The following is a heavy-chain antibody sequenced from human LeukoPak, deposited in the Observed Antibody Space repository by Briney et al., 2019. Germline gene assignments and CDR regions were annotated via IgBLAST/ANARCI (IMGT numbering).Heavy chain of an antibody. CDR1: GGTFSSYA. J-gene: IGHJ5*02. Sequence: SVKVSCKASGGTFSSYAISWVRQAPGQGLEWMGRIIPIFGTANYAQKFQGRVTITTDESTSTAYMELSSLRFEDTAVYYCARLAQRITIFGVVPGGWFDPWGQGTLVTVSS. V-gene: IGHV1-69*05. CDR2: IIPIFGTA. CDR3: ARLAQRITIFGVVPGGWFDP. D-gene: IGHD3-3*01.